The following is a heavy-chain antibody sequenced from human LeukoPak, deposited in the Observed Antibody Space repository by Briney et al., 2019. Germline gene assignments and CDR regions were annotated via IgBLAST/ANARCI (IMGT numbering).Heavy chain of an antibody. D-gene: IGHD6-13*01. Sequence: ASVKVSCKASGGTFSSYAISWVRQAPGQGLEWMGGIIPIFGTANYAQKFQGRVTITADESTSTAYMELSSLRSEDTAVYYCARALGSSSWGFAEYFQHWGQGTLVTVSS. V-gene: IGHV1-69*13. CDR3: ARALGSSSWGFAEYFQH. CDR2: IIPIFGTA. CDR1: GGTFSSYA. J-gene: IGHJ1*01.